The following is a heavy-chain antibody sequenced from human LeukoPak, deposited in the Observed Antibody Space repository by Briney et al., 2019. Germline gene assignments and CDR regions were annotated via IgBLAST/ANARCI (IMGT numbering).Heavy chain of an antibody. CDR3: ARYFEAAAGTDLFDY. V-gene: IGHV4-39*01. CDR2: IYYSGST. J-gene: IGHJ4*02. D-gene: IGHD6-13*01. CDR1: GGSISSSSYY. Sequence: SETLSLTCTVSGGSISSSSYYWGWIRQPPGKGLEWIGNIYYSGSTYYNPSLKSRFTISVDTSKNQFSLKLSSVTAVDTAVYYCARYFEAAAGTDLFDYWGQGTLVTVSS.